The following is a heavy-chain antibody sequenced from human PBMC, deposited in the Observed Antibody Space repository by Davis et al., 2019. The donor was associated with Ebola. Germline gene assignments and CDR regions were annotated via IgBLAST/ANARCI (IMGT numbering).Heavy chain of an antibody. CDR1: GFTFTSSA. Sequence: SVKVSCKASGFTFTSSAVQWVRQARGQRLEWIGWIVVGSGNTNYAQKFQERVTITRDMSTSTAYMELSRLRSDDTAVYYCARDPPGSGPILFDYWGQGTLVTVSS. J-gene: IGHJ4*02. CDR2: IVVGSGNT. V-gene: IGHV1-58*01. D-gene: IGHD2-15*01. CDR3: ARDPPGSGPILFDY.